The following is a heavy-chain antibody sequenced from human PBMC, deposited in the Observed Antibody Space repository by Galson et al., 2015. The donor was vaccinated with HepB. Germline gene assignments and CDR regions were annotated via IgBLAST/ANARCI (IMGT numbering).Heavy chain of an antibody. CDR1: GFSLSTSGMC. CDR2: IDWDDDK. D-gene: IGHD5-12*01. Sequence: PALVKPTQTLTLTCTFSGFSLSTSGMCVSWIRQPPGKALERLARIDWDDDKYYSTSLKTRLTISKDTSKNQVVLTMTNMDPVDTATYYCARILSGGYDYYFDYWGQGTLVTVSS. V-gene: IGHV2-70*11. J-gene: IGHJ4*02. CDR3: ARILSGGYDYYFDY.